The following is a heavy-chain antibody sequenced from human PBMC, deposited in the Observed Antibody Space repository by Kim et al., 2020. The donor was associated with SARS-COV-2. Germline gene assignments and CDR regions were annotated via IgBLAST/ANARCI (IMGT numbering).Heavy chain of an antibody. CDR3: ARGRRYGGNRVPFDY. V-gene: IGHV4-34*01. CDR2: INHSGST. Sequence: SETLSLTCAVYGGSFSGYYWSWIRQPPGRGLEWIGEINHSGSTNYNPSLKSRVTISVDTSKNQFSLKLSSVTAADTAVYYCARGRRYGGNRVPFDYWGQGTLVTVSS. CDR1: GGSFSGYY. J-gene: IGHJ4*02. D-gene: IGHD2-15*01.